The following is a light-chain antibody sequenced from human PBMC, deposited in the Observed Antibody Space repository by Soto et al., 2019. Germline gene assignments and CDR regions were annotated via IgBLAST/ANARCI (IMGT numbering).Light chain of an antibody. J-gene: IGKJ1*01. Sequence: EIVLTQSPGTLSLSPGERATLPCRASQSVSSNFLAWYQQKPGQAPRLLIYGASSRATGIPDRFSGSGSGTDFTLTISSLEPEDFAVYYCQQYGSSPRTFGQGTKVEIK. CDR2: GAS. CDR3: QQYGSSPRT. V-gene: IGKV3-20*01. CDR1: QSVSSNF.